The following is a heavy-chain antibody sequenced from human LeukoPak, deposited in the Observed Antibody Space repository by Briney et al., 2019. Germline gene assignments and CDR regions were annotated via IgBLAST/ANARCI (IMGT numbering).Heavy chain of an antibody. D-gene: IGHD6-13*01. J-gene: IGHJ4*02. Sequence: GGSLRLSCAASGFTCSRHWMSWVRHAPGKGLEWVANIKQDGTATYYVDSVKGRFTISRDNAKNSLYLQMNSLRAEDTAVYYCARISIAAAGDFDFWGQGTLVTVSS. CDR3: ARISIAAAGDFDF. CDR1: GFTCSRHW. CDR2: IKQDGTAT. V-gene: IGHV3-7*05.